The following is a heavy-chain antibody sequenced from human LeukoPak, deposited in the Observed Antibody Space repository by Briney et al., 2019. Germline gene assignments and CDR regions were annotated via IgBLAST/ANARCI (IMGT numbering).Heavy chain of an antibody. CDR2: ISGSGGST. CDR3: ATDLIAAAGPPWYYYYYMDV. D-gene: IGHD6-13*01. J-gene: IGHJ6*03. CDR1: GFTFSNYA. V-gene: IGHV3-23*01. Sequence: GAPMRLSSAASGFTFSNYAMSWVRQPPEKGLEWVIAISGSGGSTYYADSVKGRFTISRDNSKNPLYLQMQSLRAEYTAVYYCATDLIAAAGPPWYYYYYMDVWGKRTTVTVSS.